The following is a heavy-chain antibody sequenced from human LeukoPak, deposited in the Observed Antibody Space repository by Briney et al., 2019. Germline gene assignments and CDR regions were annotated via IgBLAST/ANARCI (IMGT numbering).Heavy chain of an antibody. J-gene: IGHJ3*02. V-gene: IGHV4-34*01. CDR3: ARGRNTWYCSSTSCPDAFDI. D-gene: IGHD2-2*01. CDR2: INHSGST. Sequence: PSETLSLTCAVHGGSFSGYYWSWIRQPPGKGLEWIGEINHSGSTNYNPSLKSRVTISVDTSKNQFSLKLSSVTAADTAVYYCARGRNTWYCSSTSCPDAFDIWGQGTMVTVSS. CDR1: GGSFSGYY.